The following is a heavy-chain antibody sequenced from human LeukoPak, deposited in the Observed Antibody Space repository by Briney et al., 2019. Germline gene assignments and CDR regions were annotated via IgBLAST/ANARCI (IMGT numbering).Heavy chain of an antibody. CDR3: AREAVTIFALVRTQTTKRPHRFDP. J-gene: IGHJ5*02. Sequence: GASVKVSCKASGYTFTSYGIGWVRQAPGQGLEWMGWISAYNGNTNYAQKLQGRVTMTTDTSTSTAYMELSSLRSEDTAVYYCAREAVTIFALVRTQTTKRPHRFDPWGQGTLVTVSS. CDR1: GYTFTSYG. D-gene: IGHD3/OR15-3a*01. CDR2: ISAYNGNT. V-gene: IGHV1-18*01.